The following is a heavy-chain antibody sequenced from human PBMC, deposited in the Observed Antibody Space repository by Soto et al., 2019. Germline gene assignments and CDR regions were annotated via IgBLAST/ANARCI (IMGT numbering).Heavy chain of an antibody. D-gene: IGHD3-22*01. V-gene: IGHV1-69*01. Sequence: QVQLVQSGAEVKKPGSSVKVSCKASGGTFSSYAISWVRQAPGQGLEWMGGIIPIFGTANYAQKFQGRVTITADESTSTAYMELSSLRSEDTAVYYCASRPLNYYDSSGYNWFDTWGQGTLVTVSS. CDR2: IIPIFGTA. J-gene: IGHJ5*02. CDR1: GGTFSSYA. CDR3: ASRPLNYYDSSGYNWFDT.